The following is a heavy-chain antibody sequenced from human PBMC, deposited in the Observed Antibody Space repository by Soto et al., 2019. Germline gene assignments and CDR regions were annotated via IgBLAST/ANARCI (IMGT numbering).Heavy chain of an antibody. D-gene: IGHD3-22*01. CDR2: IIPMFGTA. Sequence: QVQLVQSGAEVKKPGSSVKVSCKASGDTFSSYAINWVRQAPGQGLEWMGGIIPMFGTANYAQKFKGRVTITAGESTSTGYMEVSSLRSEDTAVYYCAEGGPAHYYDSSGYYSPLDYWGQGTLVTVSS. CDR1: GDTFSSYA. J-gene: IGHJ4*02. CDR3: AEGGPAHYYDSSGYYSPLDY. V-gene: IGHV1-69*01.